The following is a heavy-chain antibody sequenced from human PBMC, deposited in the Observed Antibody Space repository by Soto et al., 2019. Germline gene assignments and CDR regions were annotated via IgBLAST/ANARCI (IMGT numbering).Heavy chain of an antibody. Sequence: QVQLVQSGAEVKKPGSSVKVSCKASGGTFSRYSITWVRQAPGHGLEWIGRIIPIVGIASYAQKFQGRVTITADESTSTAYMELSSLRSDDTAVYYCAREDRDRETGLVPAAIDGMDVGGQGTTVTVSS. D-gene: IGHD2-2*01. V-gene: IGHV1-69*08. CDR2: IIPIVGIA. CDR3: AREDRDRETGLVPAAIDGMDV. J-gene: IGHJ6*02. CDR1: GGTFSRYS.